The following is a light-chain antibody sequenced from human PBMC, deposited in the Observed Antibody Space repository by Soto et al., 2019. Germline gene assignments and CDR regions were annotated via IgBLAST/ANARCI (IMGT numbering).Light chain of an antibody. CDR3: QQDESSRM. Sequence: ESVLTQSPGTLSLSTGERETLSCRASQSVDSRFLAWYQQKRGQAPRVLMYGASIKATGIPDRISGSGSGTDLTLSIRRLASGDFAEYYCQQDESSRMFGKVTKVEMK. CDR2: GAS. CDR1: QSVDSRF. V-gene: IGKV3-20*01. J-gene: IGKJ1*01.